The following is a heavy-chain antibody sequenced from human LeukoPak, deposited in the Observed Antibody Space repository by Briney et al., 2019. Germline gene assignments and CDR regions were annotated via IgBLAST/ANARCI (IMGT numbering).Heavy chain of an antibody. CDR1: GFTFDDYG. CDR2: MNWNGGST. J-gene: IGHJ4*02. CDR3: ARANYYASGSPSSFDY. D-gene: IGHD3-10*01. V-gene: IGHV3-20*04. Sequence: RPGGSLRLSCAASGFTFDDYGMSWVRHASGKGLEWVSGMNWNGGSTGYADPVKGRFTISRDNAKNSLYLQMNSLRAEDTAFYYCARANYYASGSPSSFDYWGQGTLVTASS.